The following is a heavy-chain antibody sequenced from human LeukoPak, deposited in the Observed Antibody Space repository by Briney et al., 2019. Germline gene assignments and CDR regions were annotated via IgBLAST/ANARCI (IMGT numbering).Heavy chain of an antibody. CDR1: GGSTSSTSYY. Sequence: PSETLSLTCTVSGGSTSSTSYYWGWIRQPPGKGLEWIGNIYYSGSAYYNPSLKSRVTISLDTSKNQFSLKLSSVTAADTAVYYCARDSGYVWGSYNWFDPWGQGTLVTVSS. D-gene: IGHD3-16*01. J-gene: IGHJ5*02. CDR3: ARDSGYVWGSYNWFDP. V-gene: IGHV4-39*07. CDR2: IYYSGSA.